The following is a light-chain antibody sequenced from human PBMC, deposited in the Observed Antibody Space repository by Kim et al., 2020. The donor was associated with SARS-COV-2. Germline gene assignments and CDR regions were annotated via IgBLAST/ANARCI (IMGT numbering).Light chain of an antibody. V-gene: IGLV3-19*01. CDR3: ISRDIVGIHLV. CDR2: GKN. J-gene: IGLJ3*02. Sequence: SSELTQDPAVSVALGQTVRITCQGDSLRSYYASWYQQKPGQAPVLVIYGKNNQPSGLPDRFSGSSSGNTASLSITGSQAEDEAYNYCISRDIVGIHLVFGGGTKLTVL. CDR1: SLRSYY.